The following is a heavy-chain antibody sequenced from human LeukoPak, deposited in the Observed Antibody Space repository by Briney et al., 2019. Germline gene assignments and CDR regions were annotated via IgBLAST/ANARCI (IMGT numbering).Heavy chain of an antibody. D-gene: IGHD3-10*01. Sequence: SGGSLRLSCAASGFTFSSYAMSWVRQAPGKGLEWVSAISGSGGSTYYADSVKGRFTISRDNSKNTLYLQMNSLRAEDTAVYYCAKDWEVLLWFGEFSYFDYWGQGTLVTVSS. J-gene: IGHJ4*02. CDR3: AKDWEVLLWFGEFSYFDY. CDR2: ISGSGGST. V-gene: IGHV3-23*01. CDR1: GFTFSSYA.